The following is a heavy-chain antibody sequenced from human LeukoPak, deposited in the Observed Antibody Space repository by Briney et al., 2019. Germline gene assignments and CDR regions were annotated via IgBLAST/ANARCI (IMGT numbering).Heavy chain of an antibody. CDR1: GGSISSYY. CDR3: ARAREWLLPYYIDY. V-gene: IGHV4-59*01. D-gene: IGHD5-12*01. Sequence: MASETLSLTCTVSGGSISSYYWSWIRQPPGKGLEWIGYIYYSGSTNYNPSLKSRVTISVDTSKNQFSLKLSSVTAADTAVYYCARAREWLLPYYIDYWGQGTLVTVSS. J-gene: IGHJ4*02. CDR2: IYYSGST.